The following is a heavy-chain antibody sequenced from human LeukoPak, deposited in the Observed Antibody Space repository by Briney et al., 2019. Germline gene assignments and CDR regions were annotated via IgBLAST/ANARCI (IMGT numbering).Heavy chain of an antibody. J-gene: IGHJ4*02. D-gene: IGHD6-13*01. CDR2: LIPIFGTA. CDR1: GGTFSSYA. Sequence: SVNVSCKASGGTFSSYAISWVRQAPGQGLEWMGGLIPIFGTANYAQKFQGRVTITADKSTSTAYMELSSLRSEDTAVYYCARSIRSGSSSWYVSDYWGQGTLVTVSS. CDR3: ARSIRSGSSSWYVSDY. V-gene: IGHV1-69*06.